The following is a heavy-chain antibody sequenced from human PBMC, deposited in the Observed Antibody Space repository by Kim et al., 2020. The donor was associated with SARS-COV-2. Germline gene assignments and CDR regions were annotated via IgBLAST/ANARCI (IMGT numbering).Heavy chain of an antibody. CDR3: ARGKPIDY. D-gene: IGHD3-10*01. Sequence: GGSLRLSCAASGFTFSSYTINWVRQAPGKGLEWVSSISSSSSFIYYADSVKGRFTTSRDNAENSLYLQMNSLRAEDTAVYYCARGKPIDYWGQGTLVTVSS. J-gene: IGHJ4*02. V-gene: IGHV3-21*04. CDR1: GFTFSSYT. CDR2: ISSSSSFI.